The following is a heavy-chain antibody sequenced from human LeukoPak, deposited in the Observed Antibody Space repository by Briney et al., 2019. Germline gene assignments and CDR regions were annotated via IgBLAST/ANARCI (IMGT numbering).Heavy chain of an antibody. D-gene: IGHD6-13*01. J-gene: IGHJ3*02. CDR1: GFTFSSYW. CDR3: AKGSSWYDAFDI. CDR2: INSDGSST. Sequence: GGSLRLSCAASGFTFSSYWMHWVRQAPGKGLVWVSRINSDGSSTSYADSVKGRFTISRDNAKNSLYLQMNSLRAEDMALYYCAKGSSWYDAFDIWGQGTMVTVSS. V-gene: IGHV3-74*01.